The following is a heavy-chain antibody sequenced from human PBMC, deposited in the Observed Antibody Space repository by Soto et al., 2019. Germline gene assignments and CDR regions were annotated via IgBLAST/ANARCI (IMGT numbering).Heavy chain of an antibody. D-gene: IGHD2-15*01. J-gene: IGHJ6*02. V-gene: IGHV3-53*02. CDR1: GLTVRSNY. CDR2: IFSGGST. Sequence: EVQLVETGGGLIQPGGSLRLSCAASGLTVRSNYMSWVRQAPGKGLEWVSLIFSGGSTYYADSVKGRFTISRDNSKNMVYLQMNSLRAEDTAVYYCAGEVGSVGSYYYYFGMDAWGQGTTVTVSS. CDR3: AGEVGSVGSYYYYFGMDA.